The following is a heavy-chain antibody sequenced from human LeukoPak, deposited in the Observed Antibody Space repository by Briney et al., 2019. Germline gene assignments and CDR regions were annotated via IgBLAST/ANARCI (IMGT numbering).Heavy chain of an antibody. CDR3: ARTVTMVRGVIIPLYYFDY. Sequence: SETLSLTCTVSGGSISSYYWSWIRQPPGKGLEWIGYIYYSGSTNYNPSLKSRVTISVDTSKNQFSLKLSSVTAADTAVYFCARTVTMVRGVIIPLYYFDYWGQGTLVTVSS. V-gene: IGHV4-59*01. CDR2: IYYSGST. D-gene: IGHD3-10*01. J-gene: IGHJ4*02. CDR1: GGSISSYY.